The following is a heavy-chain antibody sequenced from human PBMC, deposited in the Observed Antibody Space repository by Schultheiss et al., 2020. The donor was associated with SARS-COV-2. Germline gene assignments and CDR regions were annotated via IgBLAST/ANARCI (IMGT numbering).Heavy chain of an antibody. D-gene: IGHD2-15*01. V-gene: IGHV3-19*01. CDR1: GLTFSNAW. Sequence: GESLKISCAASGLTFSNAWMSWVRQAPGKGLEWVSGVSWNGSRTHYADSVKGRFTISRDNSKNTLYLQMNSLRAEDTAVYYCASSLLGYCSGGSCYPYYYYGMDVWGQGTTVTVSS. CDR3: ASSLLGYCSGGSCYPYYYYGMDV. CDR2: VSWNGSRT. J-gene: IGHJ6*02.